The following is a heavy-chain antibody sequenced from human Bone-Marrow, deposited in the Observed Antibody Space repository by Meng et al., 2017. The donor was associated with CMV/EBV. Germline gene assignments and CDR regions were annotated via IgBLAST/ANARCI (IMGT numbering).Heavy chain of an antibody. Sequence: AETLSLTCTVSGGSISSSSYYWGWIRQPPGKGLEWIGSIYYSGSTYYNSSLKSRVTISVDTSKNQFSLKLSSVTAADTAVYYCARHIREYYYDSKGSYFDYWGQGTLVTVSS. CDR3: ARHIREYYYDSKGSYFDY. J-gene: IGHJ4*02. D-gene: IGHD3-22*01. V-gene: IGHV4-39*01. CDR1: GGSISSSSYY. CDR2: IYYSGST.